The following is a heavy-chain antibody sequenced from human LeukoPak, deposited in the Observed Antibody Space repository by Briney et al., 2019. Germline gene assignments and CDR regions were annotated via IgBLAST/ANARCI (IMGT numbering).Heavy chain of an antibody. V-gene: IGHV3-30-3*01. D-gene: IGHD3-10*01. CDR2: TSSDLNVK. Sequence: GESLRLSCAASGFTFRNYVIHWVRQAPGKGLEWVAVTSSDLNVKLYADSVKGRFTISRDNSRSTLYLQMNSLRPEDTAIYYCAREGYYGSGSPPSLYFDYWGQGTLVTVSS. J-gene: IGHJ4*02. CDR3: AREGYYGSGSPPSLYFDY. CDR1: GFTFRNYV.